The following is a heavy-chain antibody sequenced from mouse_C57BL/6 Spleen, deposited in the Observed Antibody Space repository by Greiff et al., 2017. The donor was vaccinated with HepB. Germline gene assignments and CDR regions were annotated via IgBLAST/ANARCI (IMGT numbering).Heavy chain of an antibody. Sequence: VQLQQSGPELVKPGASVKISCKASGYAFSSSWMNWVKQRPGKGLEWIGRIYPGDGDTNYNGKFKGKATLTADKSSSTSYMQLSSLTSEDSAVYFCARLGYYSNFDYWGQGTTLTVSS. CDR2: IYPGDGDT. V-gene: IGHV1-82*01. CDR3: ARLGYYSNFDY. CDR1: GYAFSSSW. J-gene: IGHJ2*01. D-gene: IGHD2-12*01.